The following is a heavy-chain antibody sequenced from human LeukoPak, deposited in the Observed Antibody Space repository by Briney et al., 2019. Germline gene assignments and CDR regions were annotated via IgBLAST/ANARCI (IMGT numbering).Heavy chain of an antibody. D-gene: IGHD2-2*01. CDR3: AKALRGSSSCSFDY. CDR2: ISGSGGST. CDR1: GFTFSSYA. Sequence: GSLRLSCAASGFTFSSYAMGWVPQAPGKGLEGVSAISGSGGSTYYADSVKGRCTISRDNSKNTLYLQMNSLRAEDTAVYYCAKALRGSSSCSFDYWGQGTLVTVSS. J-gene: IGHJ4*02. V-gene: IGHV3-23*01.